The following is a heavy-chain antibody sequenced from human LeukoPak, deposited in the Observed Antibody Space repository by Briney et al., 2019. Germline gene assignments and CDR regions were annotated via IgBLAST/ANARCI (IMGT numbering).Heavy chain of an antibody. CDR1: GFTFSSYA. CDR2: ISGSGGST. CDR3: AKDGRYCSGGSCYPRS. Sequence: PGGSLRLSCAASGFTFSSYAMSWVRQAPGKGLEWVSAISGSGGSTYYADSVKGRFTISRANSKNTLYLQMNSLRAEDTAVYYCAKDGRYCSGGSCYPRSWGPGTLVTVSS. D-gene: IGHD2-15*01. V-gene: IGHV3-23*01. J-gene: IGHJ4*02.